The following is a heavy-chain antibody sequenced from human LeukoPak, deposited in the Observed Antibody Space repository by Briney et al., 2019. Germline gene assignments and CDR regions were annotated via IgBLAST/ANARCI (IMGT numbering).Heavy chain of an antibody. CDR1: GFTLSSYA. CDR2: ISGSGGST. J-gene: IGHJ4*02. CDR3: AKSSRGYVSSFDY. D-gene: IGHD5-12*01. Sequence: GGSLRLSCAASGFTLSSYAMSWVRQAPGKGLEWVSAISGSGGSTYYADSVKGWFTISRDNSKNTLYLQMNSLRAEDTAVYYCAKSSRGYVSSFDYWGQGTLVTVSS. V-gene: IGHV3-23*01.